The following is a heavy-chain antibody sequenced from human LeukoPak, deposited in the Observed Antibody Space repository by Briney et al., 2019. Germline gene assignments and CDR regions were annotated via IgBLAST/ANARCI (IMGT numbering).Heavy chain of an antibody. CDR2: IYYTGSA. V-gene: IGHV4-59*08. CDR1: GGSLNTYY. Sequence: SETLSLTCTVSGGSLNTYYWSWIRQSPGKGLEWIAFIYYTGSAQYNPSLKSRVTILVDTSKNQFSLKVNFVTAADTAVYYCLVGAYYFDSWGQGTLVTVSA. J-gene: IGHJ4*02. CDR3: LVGAYYFDS.